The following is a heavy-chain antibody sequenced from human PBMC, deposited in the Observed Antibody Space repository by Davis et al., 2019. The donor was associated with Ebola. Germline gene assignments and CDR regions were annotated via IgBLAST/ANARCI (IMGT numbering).Heavy chain of an antibody. D-gene: IGHD6-13*01. Sequence: PGGSLRLSCAASGFTFSSYGMHWVRQAPGKGLEWVAVIWYDGSNKYYADSVKGRFTISRDNSKNTLYLQMNSLRAEDTAVYYCAKDREEQHDSVHYYYGMDVWGQGTTVTVSS. CDR3: AKDREEQHDSVHYYYGMDV. V-gene: IGHV3-33*06. J-gene: IGHJ6*02. CDR2: IWYDGSNK. CDR1: GFTFSSYG.